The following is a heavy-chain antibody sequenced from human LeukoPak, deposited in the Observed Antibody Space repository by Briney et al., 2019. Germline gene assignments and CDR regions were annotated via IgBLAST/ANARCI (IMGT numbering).Heavy chain of an antibody. Sequence: SETLSLTCAVSGGSISSGGYSWSWIRQPPGKGLEWIGYIYHSGSTYYNPSLKSRVTISVDRSKNQFSLKLSSVTAADTAVYYCARDTRFCSGTSCYRYYYGMDVWGQGTTVTVSS. V-gene: IGHV4-30-2*01. CDR3: ARDTRFCSGTSCYRYYYGMDV. CDR2: IYHSGST. D-gene: IGHD2-2*01. CDR1: GGSISSGGYS. J-gene: IGHJ6*02.